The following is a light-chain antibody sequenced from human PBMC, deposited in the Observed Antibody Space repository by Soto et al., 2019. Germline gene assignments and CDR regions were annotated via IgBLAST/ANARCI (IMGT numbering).Light chain of an antibody. J-gene: IGKJ1*01. Sequence: EIALTPSPGTLSLSPGTRATLSCRASQSGSSCDLAWYQQDPGPAPILLIYGASGRATGIPDRFSGSGSGTDFTLTIIRLEAEAFAVYYWQQYGSSPWTFGQGTKVDIK. CDR2: GAS. CDR1: QSGSSCD. CDR3: QQYGSSPWT. V-gene: IGKV3-20*01.